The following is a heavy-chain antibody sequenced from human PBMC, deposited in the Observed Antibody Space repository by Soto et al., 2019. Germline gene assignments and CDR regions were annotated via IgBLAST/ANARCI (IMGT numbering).Heavy chain of an antibody. Sequence: QVQLVQSGAEVKKPGSSVKVSCKASGGTFSSYAISWVRQAPGQGLEWMGGIIPIFGTANYAQMFQGRVTITADESTSTAYVEMSSLRSEDTAVYYCARGITMFGVVIQTYYGMDVWGQGTTVTVSS. CDR1: GGTFSSYA. J-gene: IGHJ6*02. CDR3: ARGITMFGVVIQTYYGMDV. D-gene: IGHD3-3*01. V-gene: IGHV1-69*12. CDR2: IIPIFGTA.